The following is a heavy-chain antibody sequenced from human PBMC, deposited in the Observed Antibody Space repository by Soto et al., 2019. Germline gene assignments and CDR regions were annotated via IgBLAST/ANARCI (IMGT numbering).Heavy chain of an antibody. D-gene: IGHD3-3*01. CDR2: IYYSGST. V-gene: IGHV4-31*03. CDR3: ARSENYEFDT. CDR1: GDSISSGGYY. J-gene: IGHJ5*02. Sequence: PSETLSLTCTVSGDSISSGGYYWVWIRHHPEKGLECIGYIYYSGSTYYNPSLKSRVTISVDMSKNQFSLKLTSMTAADTAVYYCARSENYEFDTWGQGTLVTVSS.